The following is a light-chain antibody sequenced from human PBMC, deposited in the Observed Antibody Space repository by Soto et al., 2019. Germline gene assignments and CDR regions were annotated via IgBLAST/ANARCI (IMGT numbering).Light chain of an antibody. CDR2: SNN. CDR1: SSNIGSKT. J-gene: IGLJ3*02. V-gene: IGLV1-44*01. CDR3: AAWDDSLNGPV. Sequence: QSVLTQPPAASVTPGQIVTISCSGSSSNIGSKTVNWYQQLPGTAPKLLIYSNNQRPSGVPDRFSGSKSGTSASLTISGLQSEDEADYHCAAWDDSLNGPVFGGGTKVTVL.